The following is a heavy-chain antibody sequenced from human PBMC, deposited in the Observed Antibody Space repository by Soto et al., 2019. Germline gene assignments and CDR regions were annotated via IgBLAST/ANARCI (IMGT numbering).Heavy chain of an antibody. V-gene: IGHV3-73*01. CDR3: TRHADLGYCSSSSCYDFDY. D-gene: IGHD2-2*01. J-gene: IGHJ4*02. CDR2: IRSKANNYAT. CDR1: GLTFSGST. Sequence: EVQLVESGGGLVQPGGSLKLSCAASGLTFSGSTMHWVRQASGKGLERVGRIRSKANNYATDYGASVKGRFTISSDDSKNTAYLQMNSLKTEDTAVYYCTRHADLGYCSSSSCYDFDYWGQGTLVTVSS.